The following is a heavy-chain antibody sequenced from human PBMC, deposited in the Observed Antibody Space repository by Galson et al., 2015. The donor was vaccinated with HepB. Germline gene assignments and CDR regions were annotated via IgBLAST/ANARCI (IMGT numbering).Heavy chain of an antibody. Sequence: SVKVSCKVSGYTLTELSMHWVRQAPGKGLEWMGGFDPEDGETIYAQKFQGRVTMAEDTSTDTAYMELSRLRSEDTAVYYCATGWLQLWRGAFDIWGQGTMVTVSS. CDR2: FDPEDGET. D-gene: IGHD5-24*01. J-gene: IGHJ3*02. CDR1: GYTLTELS. CDR3: ATGWLQLWRGAFDI. V-gene: IGHV1-24*01.